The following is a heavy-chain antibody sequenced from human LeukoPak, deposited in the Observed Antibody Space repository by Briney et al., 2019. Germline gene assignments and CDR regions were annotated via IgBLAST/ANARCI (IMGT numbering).Heavy chain of an antibody. J-gene: IGHJ5*02. CDR2: INPNSGGT. D-gene: IGHD2-15*01. V-gene: IGHV1-2*02. CDR1: GYTFTGYY. Sequence: ASVKVSCKASGYTFTGYYMHWVRQAPGQGLEWMGWINPNSGGTNYAQKFQGRVTMTRDTSISTAYMELSRLTSDDTAVYYCAKTVVASTPDYNWFDPWGQGTLVTVSS. CDR3: AKTVVASTPDYNWFDP.